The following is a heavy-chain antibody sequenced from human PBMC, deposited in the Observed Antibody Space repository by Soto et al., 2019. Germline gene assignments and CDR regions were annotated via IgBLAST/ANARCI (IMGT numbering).Heavy chain of an antibody. J-gene: IGHJ5*02. V-gene: IGHV2-26*01. CDR3: ALLEGSSIAECFFGSFDL. D-gene: IGHD6-6*01. CDR2: IFSNDDK. Sequence: SGPMLVNPTETLTLTCSVSGLSLSNAKVGVSWIRQPPGKALEWLAHIFSNDDKSYSTSLDRRLTISKDTSKSQVVLTMTNLEPVDSGTYYCALLEGSSIAECFFGSFDLWGQGTLVTVSS. CDR1: GLSLSNAKVG.